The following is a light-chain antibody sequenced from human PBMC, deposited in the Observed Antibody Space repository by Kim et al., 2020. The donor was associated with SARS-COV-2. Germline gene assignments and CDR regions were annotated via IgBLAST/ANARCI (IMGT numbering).Light chain of an antibody. CDR1: QTITTS. J-gene: IGKJ1*01. CDR2: AAS. V-gene: IGKV1-5*01. CDR3: QQYHNYSPT. Sequence: ASVGDRVTITCRASQTITTSLAWYQQKPGQTPQLLIYAASILAGGVPSKFSGSGSGTAFTLTISSLQPDDCATYYCQQYHNYSPTFGQGTKVDIK.